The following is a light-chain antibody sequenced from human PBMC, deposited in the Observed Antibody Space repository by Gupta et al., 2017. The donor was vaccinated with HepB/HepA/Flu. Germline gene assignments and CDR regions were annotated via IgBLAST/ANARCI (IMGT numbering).Light chain of an antibody. CDR2: DVS. V-gene: IGLV2-14*01. Sequence: QSALPQPASVSGSPGSSITISCTGTSSDVGGYNYVSCYQQHPGKAPKLMIYDVSNRPSGVSNRFSGSKSGNTASLTISGLQAEDEADYYCSSYTSSSTLVFGTGTKVTVL. CDR3: SSYTSSSTLV. CDR1: SSDVGGYNY. J-gene: IGLJ1*01.